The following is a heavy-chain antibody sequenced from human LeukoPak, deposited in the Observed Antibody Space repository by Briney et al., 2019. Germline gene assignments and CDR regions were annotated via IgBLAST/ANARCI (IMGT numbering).Heavy chain of an antibody. CDR1: GFTFSSYG. D-gene: IGHD1-26*01. Sequence: GGSLRLSCAASGFTFSSYGMHWVRQAPGKGLEWVAVISYDGSNKYYADSVKGRFTISRDNSKNTLYLQMNSLRAEDTAVYYCAKDLRRTKWELLPYAFDIWGQGTMVTVS. CDR3: AKDLRRTKWELLPYAFDI. J-gene: IGHJ3*02. CDR2: ISYDGSNK. V-gene: IGHV3-30*18.